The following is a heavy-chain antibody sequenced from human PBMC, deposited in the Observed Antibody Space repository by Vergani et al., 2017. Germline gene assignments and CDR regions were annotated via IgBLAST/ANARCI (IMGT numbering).Heavy chain of an antibody. V-gene: IGHV4-4*07. CDR2: IYTRGST. Sequence: QVQLQESGPGLVKPSETLSLTCTVSGGSISSYYWSWIRQPAGKGLEWMGRIYTRGSTHYHPSLKSRVTMSVDTSKNQFSLKLSSVTTADTAVYYCARGTNRHCSGGSCYSEAPSHYYYMDVWGKGTTVTVSS. J-gene: IGHJ6*03. CDR3: ARGTNRHCSGGSCYSEAPSHYYYMDV. D-gene: IGHD2-15*01. CDR1: GGSISSYY.